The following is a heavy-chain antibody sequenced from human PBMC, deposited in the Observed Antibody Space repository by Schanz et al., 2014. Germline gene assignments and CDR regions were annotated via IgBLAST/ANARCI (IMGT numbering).Heavy chain of an antibody. CDR1: GGPFRSYT. CDR2: ITPTLGKV. V-gene: IGHV1-69*08. J-gene: IGHJ4*02. CDR3: ARDPQYYYGAGRGY. Sequence: QVQLVQSGAEVKKPGSSVKVSCKASGGPFRSYTVSWVRQAPGQGLEWMGRITPTLGKVDYAQKFQGRVTITADISTSAAYMELISLTSEDTAVYYCARDPQYYYGAGRGYWGQGTLVTVST. D-gene: IGHD3-10*01.